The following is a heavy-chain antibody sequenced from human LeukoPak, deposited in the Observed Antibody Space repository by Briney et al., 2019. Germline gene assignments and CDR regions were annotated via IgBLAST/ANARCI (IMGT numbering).Heavy chain of an antibody. CDR2: ISYDGSNK. J-gene: IGHJ6*02. CDR1: GFTFSSYG. V-gene: IGHV3-30*18. CDR3: AKASIVGAKRLYYYYGMDV. Sequence: PGGSLRLSCAASGFTFSSYGMHWVRQAPGKGLEWVAVISYDGSNKYYADSVKGRFTISRDNSKNTLYLQMNSLRAEDTAVYYRAKASIVGAKRLYYYYGMDVWGQGTTVTVSS. D-gene: IGHD1-26*01.